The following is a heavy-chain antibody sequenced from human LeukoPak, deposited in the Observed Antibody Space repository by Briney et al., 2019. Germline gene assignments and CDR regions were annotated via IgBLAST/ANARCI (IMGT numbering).Heavy chain of an antibody. CDR2: NNTNTGNP. J-gene: IGHJ4*02. CDR3: ARDHADYYDSSGYYIDY. Sequence: GASVKVSCKASGYTFTSYAMNWVRQAPGQGLEWMGWNNTNTGNPTYAQGFTGRFVFSLDTSVSTAYLQISSLKAEDTAVYYCARDHADYYDSSGYYIDYWGQGTLVTVSS. V-gene: IGHV7-4-1*02. CDR1: GYTFTSYA. D-gene: IGHD3-22*01.